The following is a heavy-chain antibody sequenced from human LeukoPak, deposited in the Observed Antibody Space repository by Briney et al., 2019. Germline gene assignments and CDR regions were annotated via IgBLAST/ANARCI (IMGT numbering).Heavy chain of an antibody. CDR2: INPNSGGT. J-gene: IGHJ6*03. Sequence: ASVKVSCKASGGTFSSYAISWVRQAPGQGLEWMGWINPNSGGTNYAQKFQGRVTMTRDTSISTAYMELSRLRSDDTAVYYCARGFDYGDYVFGYYYYMDVWGKGTTVAVSS. D-gene: IGHD4-17*01. V-gene: IGHV1-2*02. CDR3: ARGFDYGDYVFGYYYYMDV. CDR1: GGTFSSYA.